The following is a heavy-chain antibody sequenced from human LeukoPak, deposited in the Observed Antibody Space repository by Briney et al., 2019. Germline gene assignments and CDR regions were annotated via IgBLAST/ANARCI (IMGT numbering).Heavy chain of an antibody. J-gene: IGHJ4*02. V-gene: IGHV3-33*06. CDR2: IWYDGSNK. D-gene: IGHD2-21*02. CDR3: AKAPHTLAYCGGDCYSYFDY. Sequence: GGSLRLSCAASGFTFSSYGMHWVRQAPGKGLEGVAVIWYDGSNKYYADSVKGRFTISRDNSKNTLYLQMNSLRAEDTAVYYCAKAPHTLAYCGGDCYSYFDYWGQGTLVTVSS. CDR1: GFTFSSYG.